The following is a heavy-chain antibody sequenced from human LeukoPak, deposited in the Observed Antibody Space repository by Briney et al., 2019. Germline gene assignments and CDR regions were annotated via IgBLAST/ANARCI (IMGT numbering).Heavy chain of an antibody. V-gene: IGHV3-30*18. CDR1: GFTFSSYG. D-gene: IGHD6-6*01. CDR2: ISYDGSNK. Sequence: GGSLRLSFAASGFTFSSYGMHWVRQAPGKGLEWVAVISYDGSNKYYADSVKGRFTISRDNSKNTLYLQMSSLRAEDTAVYYCAKVGSSSSFGWGQGTLVTVSS. J-gene: IGHJ4*02. CDR3: AKVGSSSSFG.